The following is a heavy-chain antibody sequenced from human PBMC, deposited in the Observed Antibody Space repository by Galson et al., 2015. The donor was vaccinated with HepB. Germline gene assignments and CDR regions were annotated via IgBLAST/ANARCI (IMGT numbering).Heavy chain of an antibody. D-gene: IGHD6-6*01. J-gene: IGHJ4*02. CDR2: FDPEDGET. V-gene: IGHV1-24*01. Sequence: SVKVSCKVSGYTLTELSMHWVRQAPGKGLEWMGGFDPEDGETIYAQKFQGRVTMTEDTSTDTAYMELRSLRSDDTAVYYCARDRALFRPATPSYYFDYWGQGTLVTVSS. CDR3: ARDRALFRPATPSYYFDY. CDR1: GYTLTELS.